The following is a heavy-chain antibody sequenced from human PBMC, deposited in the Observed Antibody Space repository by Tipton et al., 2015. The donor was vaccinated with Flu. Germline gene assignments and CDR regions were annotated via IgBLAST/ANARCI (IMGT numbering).Heavy chain of an antibody. Sequence: SLRLSCTASGFSFGDYAMSWVRQAPGKGLEWVGFIRSKAYGGTTEYDASVKGRFTISRDDSKSIAYLQMNSLKTVDTAVYYCSRLRGYSYGYGDYWGQGTLVTVAS. D-gene: IGHD5-18*01. CDR3: SRLRGYSYGYGDY. CDR1: GFSFGDYA. CDR2: IRSKAYGGTT. J-gene: IGHJ4*02. V-gene: IGHV3-49*04.